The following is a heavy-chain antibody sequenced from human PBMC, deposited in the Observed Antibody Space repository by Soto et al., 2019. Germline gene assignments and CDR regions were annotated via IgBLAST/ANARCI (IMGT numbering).Heavy chain of an antibody. V-gene: IGHV4-30-4*08. J-gene: IGHJ4*02. D-gene: IGHD2-2*01. CDR1: GASISSGDYY. CDR3: CRASYASTTYCLDY. Sequence: QVQLQESGPGLVKPSQTLSLTCTVSGASISSGDYYWTWIRQPPGKGLEWIGSIYYSGSTYYNPYLRSRVTTSVDSSNNLLPPQLSSVTAAVPAVYYCCRASYASTTYCLDYWGQGTLVTVPS. CDR2: IYYSGST.